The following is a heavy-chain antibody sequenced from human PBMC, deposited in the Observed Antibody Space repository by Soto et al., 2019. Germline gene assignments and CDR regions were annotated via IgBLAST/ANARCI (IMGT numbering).Heavy chain of an antibody. D-gene: IGHD1-1*01. CDR3: ARGPGIQVLLPATHPLDY. CDR2: ISGSSNII. CDR1: GFTFSSYS. V-gene: IGHV3-48*01. J-gene: IGHJ4*02. Sequence: GGSLRLSCAASGFTFSSYSMNWVRQAPGKGLEWVSYISGSSNIIYYADSVKGRFTISRDNAKNSLYLQMHSLRAEDTAVYYCARGPGIQVLLPATHPLDYWGQGTQVTVSS.